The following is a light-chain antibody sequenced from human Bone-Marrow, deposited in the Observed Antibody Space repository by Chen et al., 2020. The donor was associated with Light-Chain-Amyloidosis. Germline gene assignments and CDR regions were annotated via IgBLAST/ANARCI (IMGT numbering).Light chain of an antibody. Sequence: VLTQPPSVSAAPGQMVTISCSGSSSNMGSNYVSWYQQFPGAAPKLLIYDNNRRPSAIPNRFSGSTSGTSATLGITGLQTGDEAIYFCGARDDNLRISWAFGGGTKVTVL. CDR2: DNN. J-gene: IGLJ3*02. CDR3: GARDDNLRISWA. CDR1: SSNMGSNY. V-gene: IGLV1-51*01.